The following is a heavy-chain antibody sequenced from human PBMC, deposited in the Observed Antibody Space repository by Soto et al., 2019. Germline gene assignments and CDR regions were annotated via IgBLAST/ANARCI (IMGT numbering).Heavy chain of an antibody. D-gene: IGHD2-2*01. CDR1: GYTFTGYY. J-gene: IGHJ4*02. V-gene: IGHV1-2*04. CDR2: INPNSGGT. Sequence: GASVKVSCKASGYTFTGYYMHWVRQAPGQGLEWMGWINPNSGGTNYAQKFQGWVTMTRDTSISTAYMELSRLRSDDTAVYYCARDIVVVPAAKDESIAVVGVLDYWGQGTLVTVSS. CDR3: ARDIVVVPAAKDESIAVVGVLDY.